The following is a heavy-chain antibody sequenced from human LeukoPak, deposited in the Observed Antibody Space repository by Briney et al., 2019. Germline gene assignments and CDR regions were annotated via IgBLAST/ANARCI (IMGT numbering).Heavy chain of an antibody. J-gene: IGHJ6*03. CDR3: ARVKSSTRGPYYHYYMDV. D-gene: IGHD3-10*01. Sequence: SETPSLTCTVSGGSISSYYWSWIRQPAGKGLEWIGRIETSGSIIYNPSLKSRVTISVDKSKNQLSLKVNSVTAADTAVYYCARVKSSTRGPYYHYYMDVWGKGATVIVSS. V-gene: IGHV4-4*07. CDR1: GGSISSYY. CDR2: IETSGSI.